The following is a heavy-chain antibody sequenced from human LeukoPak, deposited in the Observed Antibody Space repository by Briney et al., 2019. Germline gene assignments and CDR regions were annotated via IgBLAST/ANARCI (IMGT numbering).Heavy chain of an antibody. J-gene: IGHJ4*02. V-gene: IGHV3-74*01. CDR1: GFTFTRYW. CDR3: ARGGSYGDY. CDR2: VNPDGGST. D-gene: IGHD3-16*01. Sequence: GRSLRLSSAASGFTFTRYWMHWVRQAPGKGLVWVSRVNPDGGSTTYGDSVKGRFTSSRDNAKNTLYLQMNSLRAEDTAVYYCARGGSYGDYWGQGILVTVSS.